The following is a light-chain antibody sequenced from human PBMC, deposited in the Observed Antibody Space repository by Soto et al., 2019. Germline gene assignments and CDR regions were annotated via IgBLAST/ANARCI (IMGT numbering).Light chain of an antibody. CDR2: DAS. V-gene: IGKV3-20*01. CDR3: QHYGYSPA. CDR1: QSVSSSY. J-gene: IGKJ4*01. Sequence: EIVLTQSPGTLSLSPGERATLSCRASQSVSSSYLAWYQQKPGQAPRLLIYDASSRATGIPDRFSGSGSGTDFTLTISRLEPEDFAVYYGQHYGYSPAFGGGTKVEIK.